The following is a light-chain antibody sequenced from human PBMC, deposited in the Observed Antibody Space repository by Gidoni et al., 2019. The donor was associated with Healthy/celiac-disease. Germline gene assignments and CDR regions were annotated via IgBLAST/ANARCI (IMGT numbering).Light chain of an antibody. CDR2: DAS. CDR1: QSISSW. Sequence: DIQMTQSPSTLSASVGDRVTITCRASQSISSWLAWYRQKPGKAPKLLIYDASSLESGVPSRFSGSGSGTEFTLTISSLQPDDFATYYCQQYNSPTTFGPGTKVDIK. CDR3: QQYNSPTT. V-gene: IGKV1-5*01. J-gene: IGKJ3*01.